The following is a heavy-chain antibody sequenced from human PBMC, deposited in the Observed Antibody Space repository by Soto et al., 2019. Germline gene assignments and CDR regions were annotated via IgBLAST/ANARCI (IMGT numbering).Heavy chain of an antibody. D-gene: IGHD3-22*01. J-gene: IGHJ6*02. Sequence: QVQLVQSGAEVKKPGSSVKVSGKSSGGTFSNYGFSWVRQAPGQGLECMGVIVPIFGAEHPKKFQGRVTITADESTNTVVMELRGLSSEDTAVDYCARGGSDYEGSGYYQGHVWGQGTTVTVSS. CDR2: IVPIFGA. CDR3: ARGGSDYEGSGYYQGHV. CDR1: GGTFSNYG. V-gene: IGHV1-69*12.